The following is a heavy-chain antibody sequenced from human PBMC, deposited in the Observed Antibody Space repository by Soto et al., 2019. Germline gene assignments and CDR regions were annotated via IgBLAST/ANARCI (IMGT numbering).Heavy chain of an antibody. V-gene: IGHV4-34*01. CDR3: ARARTYYDILTCYYAHYYYMDV. CDR2: INHSGST. CDR1: GGSFSGYY. Sequence: QVQLQQWGAGLLKPSETLSLTCAVYGGSFSGYYWSWIRQPPGKGLEWIGEINHSGSTNYNPSLKSRVTISVDTSKNQFSLKLSSVTAADTAVYYCARARTYYDILTCYYAHYYYMDVWGKGTTVTVSS. J-gene: IGHJ6*03. D-gene: IGHD3-9*01.